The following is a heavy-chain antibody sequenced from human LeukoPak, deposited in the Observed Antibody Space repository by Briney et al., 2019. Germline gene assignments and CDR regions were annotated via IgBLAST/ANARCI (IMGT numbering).Heavy chain of an antibody. CDR1: GFTFDDYA. D-gene: IGHD3-10*01. CDR2: ISWNSGDI. J-gene: IGHJ6*02. V-gene: IGHV3-9*01. CDR3: AKGYGSGTYPTYYYYGMDV. Sequence: PGGSLRLSCAASGFTFDDYAMHWVRHAPGKGLEWVSGISWNSGDIGYADSVKGRFTISRDNAKNSLYLQMNSLRAEDTALYYCAKGYGSGTYPTYYYYGMDVWGQGTTVTVSS.